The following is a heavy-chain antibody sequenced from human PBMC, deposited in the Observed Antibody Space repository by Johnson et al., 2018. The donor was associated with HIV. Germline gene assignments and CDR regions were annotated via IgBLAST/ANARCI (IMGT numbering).Heavy chain of an antibody. V-gene: IGHV3-11*04. CDR2: ISGSGFDT. Sequence: QVQLVESGGDLIKPGGSLRLSCAASNFTFKDYYMNWIRQAPGKGLEWISYISGSGFDTFYADSVKGRFTISRDNSKNTLYLQMDSLRIEDTGVYYCAKAYCPGCDAFDIWGQGTMVTVSS. CDR3: AKAYCPGCDAFDI. J-gene: IGHJ3*02. D-gene: IGHD2-21*01. CDR1: NFTFKDYY.